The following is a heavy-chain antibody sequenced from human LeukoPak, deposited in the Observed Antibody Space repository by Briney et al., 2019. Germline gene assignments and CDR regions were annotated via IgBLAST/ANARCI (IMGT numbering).Heavy chain of an antibody. V-gene: IGHV3-15*01. CDR2: MKSKTDGGTT. D-gene: IGHD6-19*01. CDR3: PSLSSGWYRPDY. Sequence: GGSLRLSCAASGFTLSNAWMSWVGQAAGKGGEWVGRMKSKTDGGTTEYAAPGKGRLTIAREDEKSRMKLQMHSRKTEDTAVYYCPSLSSGWYRPDYWGQGTLVTVSS. J-gene: IGHJ4*02. CDR1: GFTLSNAW.